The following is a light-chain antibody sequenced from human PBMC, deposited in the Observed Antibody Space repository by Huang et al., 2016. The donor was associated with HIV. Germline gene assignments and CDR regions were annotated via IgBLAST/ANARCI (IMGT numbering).Light chain of an antibody. Sequence: AIRLTQSPSSLSASTGDRVTITCRASPGISSYLALYQQKPGKAPKLLSPSASTLQSGVPSRFSGSGFGTDFTLTISRLQSEDLGTYHCQQYYTYPHSFGQGTKLEIK. CDR3: QQYYTYPHS. CDR2: SAS. V-gene: IGKV1-8*01. J-gene: IGKJ2*03. CDR1: PGISSY.